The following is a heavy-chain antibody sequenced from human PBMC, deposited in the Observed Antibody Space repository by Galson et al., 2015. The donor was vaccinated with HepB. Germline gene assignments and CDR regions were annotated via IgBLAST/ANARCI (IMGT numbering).Heavy chain of an antibody. CDR2: INPNSGGT. J-gene: IGHJ6*03. CDR3: ASAQASYYYYMDV. CDR1: GYTFTGYY. V-gene: IGHV1-2*02. Sequence: SVKVSCKASGYTFTGYYMHWVRQAPGQGLEWMGWINPNSGGTNYAQKFQGRVTMTRDTSISTAYMELSRLRSDDTAVYYCASAQASYYYYMDVWGKGTTVTVSS.